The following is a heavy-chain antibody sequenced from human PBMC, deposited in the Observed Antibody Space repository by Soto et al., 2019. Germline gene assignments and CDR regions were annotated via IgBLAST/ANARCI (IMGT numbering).Heavy chain of an antibody. D-gene: IGHD3-22*01. J-gene: IGHJ4*02. Sequence: GGSLRLSCAASGFTFSSYAMSWVRQAPGKGLEWVSAISGSGGSTYYADSVKGRFTISRDNSKNTLYLQMNSLRAEDTAVYYCAKDTYYYDSSGYYVFDYWGQGALVTVSS. CDR2: ISGSGGST. V-gene: IGHV3-23*01. CDR1: GFTFSSYA. CDR3: AKDTYYYDSSGYYVFDY.